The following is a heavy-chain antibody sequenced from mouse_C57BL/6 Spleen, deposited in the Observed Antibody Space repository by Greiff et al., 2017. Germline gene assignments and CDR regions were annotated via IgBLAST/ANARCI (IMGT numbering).Heavy chain of an antibody. J-gene: IGHJ3*01. Sequence: EVQGVESGGGLVQPGGSLKLSCAASGFTFSDYYMYWVRQTPEKRLEWVAYISNGGGSTYYPDTVKGRFTISRDNAKNTLYLQMSRLKSEDTAMYYCARPYESWFAYWGQGTLVTVSA. CDR1: GFTFSDYY. V-gene: IGHV5-12*01. CDR3: ARPYESWFAY. CDR2: ISNGGGST. D-gene: IGHD2-3*01.